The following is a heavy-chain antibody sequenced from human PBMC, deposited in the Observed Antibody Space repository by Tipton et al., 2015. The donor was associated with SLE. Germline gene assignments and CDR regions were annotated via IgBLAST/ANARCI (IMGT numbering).Heavy chain of an antibody. CDR2: IYSSGST. CDR1: GRSISSSTYY. Sequence: TLSLTCTVSGRSISSSTYYWGWIRQAPGKGLEWIGNIYSSGSTHYNPSLKSRVTISTDTSKNQFSLMLISVTAADTAVYYCARGNLFQYALDVWGQGTTVTVSS. V-gene: IGHV4-39*07. D-gene: IGHD1-14*01. J-gene: IGHJ6*02. CDR3: ARGNLFQYALDV.